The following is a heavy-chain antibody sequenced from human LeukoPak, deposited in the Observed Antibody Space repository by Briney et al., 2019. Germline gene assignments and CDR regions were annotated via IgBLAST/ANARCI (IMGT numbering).Heavy chain of an antibody. D-gene: IGHD6-19*01. J-gene: IGHJ1*01. CDR2: ISGSGSYT. CDR1: GFXFSTFA. V-gene: IGHV3-23*01. Sequence: GGSLRLSCAASGFXFSTFAMSWVRQAPGKGLEWVSAISGSGSYTYYADSVKGRFTISRDNSKNTLYLQMNSLRADDTALYYCAKSHSSGRYFQDWGQGTLVTVSS. CDR3: AKSHSSGRYFQD.